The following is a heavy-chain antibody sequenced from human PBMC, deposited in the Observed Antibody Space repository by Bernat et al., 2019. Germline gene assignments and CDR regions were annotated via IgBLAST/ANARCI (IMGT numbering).Heavy chain of an antibody. V-gene: IGHV4-38-2*01. CDR2: IYHSGST. Sequence: QVQLQESGPGLVKPSETLSLTCAVSGYSISSGYYWGWIRQPPGKGLEWIGSIYHSGSTYYNPSLKSRVTISVDTSKNQFSLKLSSVTAADTAVYYCARVTTIVGVVITRYYFDYWGQGTLVTVSS. D-gene: IGHD3-3*01. J-gene: IGHJ4*02. CDR1: GYSISSGYY. CDR3: ARVTTIVGVVITRYYFDY.